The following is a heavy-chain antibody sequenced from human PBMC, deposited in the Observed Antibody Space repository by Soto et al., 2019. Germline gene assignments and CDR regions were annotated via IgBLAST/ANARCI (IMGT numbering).Heavy chain of an antibody. Sequence: VKVSCKASGYTFTSTWMHWVRQAPGQGLEWMGIINPYGGAATYAEKFQGRVTMTRDTSTATDYMELSSVTAADTAVYFCARDPSGNSDNWYFDLWGHGTQVTVSS. CDR1: GYTFTSTW. CDR3: ARDPSGNSDNWYFDL. J-gene: IGHJ2*01. V-gene: IGHV1-46*01. CDR2: INPYGGAA. D-gene: IGHD2-21*02.